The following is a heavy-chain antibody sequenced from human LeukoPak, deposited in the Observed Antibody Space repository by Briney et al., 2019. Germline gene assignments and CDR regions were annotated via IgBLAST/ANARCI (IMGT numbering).Heavy chain of an antibody. Sequence: SETLSLTCTVSGGSISHYYWSWIRQSPGKGLEWIGYIYYSGTTNYNPSLKSRVTISVDTSKNQFSLQLRSVTAADTAVYFCAREDPQTTVPEGMDVWGQGTTVIVSS. CDR2: IYYSGTT. CDR1: GGSISHYY. CDR3: AREDPQTTVPEGMDV. D-gene: IGHD4-17*01. V-gene: IGHV4-59*01. J-gene: IGHJ6*02.